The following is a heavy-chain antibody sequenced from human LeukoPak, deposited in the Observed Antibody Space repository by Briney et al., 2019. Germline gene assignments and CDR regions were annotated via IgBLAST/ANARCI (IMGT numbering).Heavy chain of an antibody. D-gene: IGHD6-19*01. V-gene: IGHV3-21*01. CDR3: ARDPSSGWYLKGWVDP. Sequence: GGSLRLSCAASGFTFSSYSMNWVRQAPGKVLEWVSSISSSSNYIYYADSVKGRFTISRDNAKNSLYLQMNSLRAEDTAVYYCARDPSSGWYLKGWVDPWGQGTLVTVSS. CDR2: ISSSSNYI. CDR1: GFTFSSYS. J-gene: IGHJ5*02.